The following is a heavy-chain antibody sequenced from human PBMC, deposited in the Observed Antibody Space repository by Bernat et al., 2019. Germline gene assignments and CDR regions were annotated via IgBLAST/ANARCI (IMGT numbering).Heavy chain of an antibody. CDR1: GFTFSSYE. V-gene: IGHV3-48*03. J-gene: IGHJ3*02. D-gene: IGHD3-10*01. CDR3: ARGAGTVYYGSGRGAFDI. CDR2: ISSSGSTI. Sequence: EVQLVESGGGLVQPGGSLRLSCAASGFTFSSYEMNWVRQSPGKGLEWVSYISSSGSTIYYADSVKGRFTISRDNSKNSLYLQMNSRRAEDTAVYYCARGAGTVYYGSGRGAFDIWGQGTMVTVSS.